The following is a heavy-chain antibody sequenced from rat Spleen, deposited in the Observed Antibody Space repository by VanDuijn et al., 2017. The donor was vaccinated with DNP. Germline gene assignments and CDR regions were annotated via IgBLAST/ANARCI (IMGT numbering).Heavy chain of an antibody. CDR3: VRWNSGHFDY. J-gene: IGHJ2*01. CDR1: GFTFSDFA. CDR2: ISYDGARP. D-gene: IGHD4-3*01. V-gene: IGHV5-17*01. Sequence: EVQLVESGGGLVQPGRSLKLSCAASGFTFSDFAMAWVRQAPKKGLEWVATISYDGARPYYRDSVKGRFTISRDNAKSTLYLQMDSLRSEDTATYYCVRWNSGHFDYWGQGVMVPVSS.